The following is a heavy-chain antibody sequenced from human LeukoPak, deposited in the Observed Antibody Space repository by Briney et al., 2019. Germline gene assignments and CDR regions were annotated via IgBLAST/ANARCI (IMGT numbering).Heavy chain of an antibody. D-gene: IGHD2-8*01. J-gene: IGHJ6*03. CDR2: INPNSGDP. Sequence: GASVKVSCKASGYTFTDSYIHWVRQAPGQGLEWMGRINPNSGDPNYPQTFQGRVTMTRGTSISTAYMEMSSLTSDDTAVYYCARSAGHCNNGVCFTDYYIDVWGKGTTVTVSS. CDR3: ARSAGHCNNGVCFTDYYIDV. CDR1: GYTFTDSY. V-gene: IGHV1-2*06.